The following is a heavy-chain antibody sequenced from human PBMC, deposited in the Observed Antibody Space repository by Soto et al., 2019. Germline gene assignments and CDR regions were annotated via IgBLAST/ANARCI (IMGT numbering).Heavy chain of an antibody. CDR3: ARDVVVASYYCCTVV. V-gene: IGHV3-53*01. Sequence: GGSLRLSCAASGFTVSSNYMSWVRQAPGKGLEWVSVIYSGGSTYYADSVKGRFTISRDNSNNTLYLQMNSLRAEDTAVYYCARDVVVASYYCCTVVWCPGITGTHSS. CDR2: IYSGGST. D-gene: IGHD2-2*01. J-gene: IGHJ6*02. CDR1: GFTVSSNY.